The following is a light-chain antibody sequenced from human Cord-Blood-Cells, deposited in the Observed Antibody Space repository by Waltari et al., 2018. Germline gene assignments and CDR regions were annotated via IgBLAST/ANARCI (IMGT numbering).Light chain of an antibody. CDR1: SSDVGGYNY. J-gene: IGLJ2*01. CDR3: CSYAGSYTVV. CDR2: DVS. V-gene: IGLV2-11*01. Sequence: QSALTQPRSVSGSPGQSVTISCTGTSSDVGGYNYVSWYQQHPGKAPKLMIYDVSKRPSGFPDRFSGSKSGNTASMTISWLQAEDEADYYCCSYAGSYTVVFGGGTKLTVL.